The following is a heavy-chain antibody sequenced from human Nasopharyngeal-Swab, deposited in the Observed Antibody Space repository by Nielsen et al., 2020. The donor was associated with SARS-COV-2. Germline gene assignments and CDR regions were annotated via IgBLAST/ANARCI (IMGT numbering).Heavy chain of an antibody. J-gene: IGHJ6*02. CDR2: ISWNSGSI. CDR1: GFTFDDYA. CDR3: AKESNHYGMDV. V-gene: IGHV3-9*01. D-gene: IGHD2-8*01. Sequence: SLKISCAASGFTFDDYAMHWVRQAPGKGLEWVSGISWNSGSIGYADSMKGRFTISRDNAKNSLYLQMNSLRAEDTALYYCAKESNHYGMDVWGQGTTVTVSS.